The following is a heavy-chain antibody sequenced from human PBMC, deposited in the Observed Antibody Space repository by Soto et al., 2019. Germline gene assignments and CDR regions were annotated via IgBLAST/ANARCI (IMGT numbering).Heavy chain of an antibody. V-gene: IGHV3-13*04. D-gene: IGHD5-18*01. CDR2: IGTAGDT. CDR3: ARDRYSPVWNYYYGMDV. Sequence: PGGSLRLSCAASGFTLSSYDMHWVRQATGKGLEWVSAIGTAGDTYYPGSVKGRFTISRENAKNSLYLQMNSLRAGDTAVYYCARDRYSPVWNYYYGMDVWGQGTTVTVSS. CDR1: GFTLSSYD. J-gene: IGHJ6*02.